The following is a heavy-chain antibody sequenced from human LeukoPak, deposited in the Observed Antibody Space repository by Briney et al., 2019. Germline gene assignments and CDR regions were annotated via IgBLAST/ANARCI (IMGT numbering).Heavy chain of an antibody. J-gene: IGHJ4*02. CDR1: QFTFSSYA. D-gene: IGHD2-15*01. CDR3: AKGVVEGPDY. Sequence: PGGSLRLSCAASQFTFSSYAMSWVRQAPGKGLEWVSTISGSGGSTYYADSVKGRFTISRDNSKNTLYLQMDSLRVEDTAVYYCAKGVVEGPDYWGQGTLVTVSS. CDR2: ISGSGGST. V-gene: IGHV3-23*01.